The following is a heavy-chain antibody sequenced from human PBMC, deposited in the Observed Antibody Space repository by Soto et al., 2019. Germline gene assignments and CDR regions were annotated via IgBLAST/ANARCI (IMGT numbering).Heavy chain of an antibody. CDR2: ISGSDSST. CDR1: GFSFSSYA. V-gene: IGHV3-23*01. D-gene: IGHD6-6*01. CDR3: ARVLCGSSSCHYYFYGMDV. Sequence: EVQLLESGGGLVQPGGSLRLSGAASGFSFSSYAMNWVRQAPGKGLECVSVISGSDSSTYYADSVEGRFTISRDNSKNTLYLQMNSLRAEDTAVYYCARVLCGSSSCHYYFYGMDVWGQGTTVTVSS. J-gene: IGHJ6*02.